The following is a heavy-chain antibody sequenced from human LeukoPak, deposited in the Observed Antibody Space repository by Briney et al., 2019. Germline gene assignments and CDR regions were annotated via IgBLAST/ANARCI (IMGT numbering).Heavy chain of an antibody. V-gene: IGHV1-2*02. D-gene: IGHD2-21*02. Sequence: ASVKVSCKASGYRFTGYYMHWVRQAPGQGLEWMGWINPNSGGTNYAQKFQGRVTMTRDTSISTAYMELSSLRSDDTAVYYCARGYCSGDCFTLFDYWGQGTLVTVSS. CDR1: GYRFTGYY. CDR3: ARGYCSGDCFTLFDY. CDR2: INPNSGGT. J-gene: IGHJ4*02.